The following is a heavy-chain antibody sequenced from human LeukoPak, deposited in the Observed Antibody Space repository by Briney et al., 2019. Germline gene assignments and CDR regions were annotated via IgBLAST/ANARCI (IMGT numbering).Heavy chain of an antibody. D-gene: IGHD3-22*01. Sequence: SETLSLTCTVSGGSISGYYWSWIRQPPGKGLEWIGYIHYSGTTNYNPSLRSRVTISVDTSKNQFSLKLTSVTAADTAIYYCATEGYFDSSGYYLNWLDPWGQGTLVTVSS. CDR1: GGSISGYY. V-gene: IGHV4-59*01. CDR2: IHYSGTT. CDR3: ATEGYFDSSGYYLNWLDP. J-gene: IGHJ5*02.